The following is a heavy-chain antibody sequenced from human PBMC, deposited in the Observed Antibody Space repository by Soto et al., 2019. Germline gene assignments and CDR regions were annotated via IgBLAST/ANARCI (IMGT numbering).Heavy chain of an antibody. CDR2: VHYSGNT. CDR3: AREIMADDHFDY. J-gene: IGHJ4*02. D-gene: IGHD2-8*01. CDR1: GGSIRSGDYY. Sequence: QIQLHESGPGLVKPSQTLSLTCTVSGGSIRSGDYYWSWIRQTPERGLEWCGYVHYSGNTFYNPSLKSRATISLDTSRNQFSLNLSSVTAADSAVYYCAREIMADDHFDYWGQGALVTVSS. V-gene: IGHV4-30-4*01.